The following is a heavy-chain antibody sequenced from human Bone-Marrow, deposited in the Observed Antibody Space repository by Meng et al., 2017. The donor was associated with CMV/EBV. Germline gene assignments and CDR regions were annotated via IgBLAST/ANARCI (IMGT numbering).Heavy chain of an antibody. Sequence: GESLKISCVASGFTFSSYYMHWVRPPPGKGLVWVSRINTDGMSTTYADSVKGRFTISRDNAKNTLYLQMSSLRAEDTAVYYCARVDYYDRSGYYNYYYYGMDVWGQGTTVTVSS. V-gene: IGHV3-74*01. J-gene: IGHJ6*02. CDR1: GFTFSSYY. CDR2: INTDGMST. CDR3: ARVDYYDRSGYYNYYYYGMDV. D-gene: IGHD3-22*01.